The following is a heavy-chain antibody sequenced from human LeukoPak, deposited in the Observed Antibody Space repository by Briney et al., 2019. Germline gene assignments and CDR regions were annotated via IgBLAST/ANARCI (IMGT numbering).Heavy chain of an antibody. CDR1: GGSFSGYY. V-gene: IGHV4-34*01. CDR2: INHSGST. D-gene: IGHD3-3*02. CDR3: ARGNPFFMTRIRGYFDL. J-gene: IGHJ2*01. Sequence: SETLSLTCAVYGGSFSGYYWSWIRQPPGEGLEWIGEINHSGSTNYNPSLKSRVTISVDTSKNQFSLKLSSVTAADTAVYYCARGNPFFMTRIRGYFDLWGRGTLVTVSS.